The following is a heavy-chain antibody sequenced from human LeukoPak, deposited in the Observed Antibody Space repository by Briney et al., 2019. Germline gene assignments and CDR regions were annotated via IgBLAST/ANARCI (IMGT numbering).Heavy chain of an antibody. D-gene: IGHD3-22*01. J-gene: IGHJ3*02. CDR3: ARDYYDSRGEAFDI. CDR1: GDSISSHY. V-gene: IGHV4-59*11. CDR2: IFYVGST. Sequence: SETLSLTCTVSGDSISSHYWSWIRQPPGKGLEWIGYIFYVGSTNYNPPLKSRVTISVDTSKNQFSLKLNSVTAADTAVYYCARDYYDSRGEAFDIWGQGTMVTVSS.